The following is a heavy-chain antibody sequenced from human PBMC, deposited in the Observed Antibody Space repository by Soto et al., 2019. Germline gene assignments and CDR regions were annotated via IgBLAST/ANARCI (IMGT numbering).Heavy chain of an antibody. CDR1: GGSISSSSYY. V-gene: IGHV4-39*01. J-gene: IGHJ5*02. D-gene: IGHD3-3*01. Sequence: PSETLSLTCTVSGGSISSSSYYWGWIRQPPGKGLEWIGSIYYSGSTYYNPSLKSRVTISVDTSKNQFSLKLSSVTAADTAVYYCARRPYYDFWSGYYEDWFDPWGQGTLVTVS. CDR2: IYYSGST. CDR3: ARRPYYDFWSGYYEDWFDP.